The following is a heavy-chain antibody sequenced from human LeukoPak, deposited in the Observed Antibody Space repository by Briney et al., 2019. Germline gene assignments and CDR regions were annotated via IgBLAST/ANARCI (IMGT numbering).Heavy chain of an antibody. CDR1: GYTFTSYD. CDR3: ARRQRITMIVVVIKDGMDV. CDR2: MNPNSGNT. V-gene: IGHV1-8*01. D-gene: IGHD3-22*01. J-gene: IGHJ6*02. Sequence: ASVKVSCKASGYTFTSYDINWVRQATGQGLEWMGWMNPNSGNTGYAQKFQGRVTMTRNTSISTAYMELSSLRSEDTALYYCARRQRITMIVVVIKDGMDVWGQGTTVTVSS.